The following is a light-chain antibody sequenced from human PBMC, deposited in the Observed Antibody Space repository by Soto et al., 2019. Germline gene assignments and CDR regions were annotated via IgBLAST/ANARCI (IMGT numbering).Light chain of an antibody. V-gene: IGLV8-61*01. CDR1: SGSVSTDYY. Sequence: QTVVTQEPSFSVSPGGTVTLTCGLRSGSVSTDYYPSWYQQTPGQAPRTLIYSINTRSPGVPDRFSGSILGNKAALTITGAQADDECDYYCVLYMGSGISVFGGGTKLTVL. J-gene: IGLJ3*02. CDR2: SIN. CDR3: VLYMGSGISV.